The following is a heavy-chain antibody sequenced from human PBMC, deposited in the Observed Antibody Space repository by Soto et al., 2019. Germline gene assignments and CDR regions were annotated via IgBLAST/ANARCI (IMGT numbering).Heavy chain of an antibody. CDR2: TYYRSKWYN. CDR3: ARDPDSNYGGYYGMDI. V-gene: IGHV6-1*01. J-gene: IGHJ6*02. Sequence: SQTLSLSCVMPADSVSRNHAVSNCIRLSPSGGLQWLGRTYYRSKWYNDYAVSVKSRITINPDTSKNQFSLQLNSVTPEDTAVYYCARDPDSNYGGYYGMDIWGQGTTVTVSS. CDR1: ADSVSRNHAV. D-gene: IGHD4-4*01.